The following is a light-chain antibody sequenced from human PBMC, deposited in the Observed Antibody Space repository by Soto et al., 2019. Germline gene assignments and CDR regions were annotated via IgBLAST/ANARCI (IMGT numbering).Light chain of an antibody. Sequence: DIQMTQSPSSLSASVGDRVTITCRASQSISRYFNWYQQKPGKAPKILIQGAYPLQSGALSRCSGHGSGTNVTLPTSSRQPEDSATYYCQQSSITPYTFGQGTKLEIK. V-gene: IGKV1-39*01. CDR2: GAY. J-gene: IGKJ2*01. CDR3: QQSSITPYT. CDR1: QSISRY.